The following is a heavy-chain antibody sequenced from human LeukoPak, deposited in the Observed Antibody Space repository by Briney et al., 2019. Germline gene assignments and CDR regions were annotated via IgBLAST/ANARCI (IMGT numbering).Heavy chain of an antibody. V-gene: IGHV3-74*01. CDR2: IAGDGSST. Sequence: GGSLRLSCAASGFTFSNSVMNWIRQAPGKGLVWVSRIAGDGSSTTYADSVKGRFSISRDNAKNTLYLQMNSLRVEDTAVYYCARGRPHGNDYWGQGTLVTVSS. J-gene: IGHJ4*02. D-gene: IGHD4-23*01. CDR1: GFTFSNSV. CDR3: ARGRPHGNDY.